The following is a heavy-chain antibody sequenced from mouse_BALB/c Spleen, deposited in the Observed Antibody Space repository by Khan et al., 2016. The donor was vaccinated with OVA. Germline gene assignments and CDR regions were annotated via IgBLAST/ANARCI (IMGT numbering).Heavy chain of an antibody. Sequence: QVQLQQSGAELVKPGASVKLSCKAPGYTFSSYYIYWVKQRPGHGLEWIGGINPGNGDTSFNENFKTKATLTADKSSSTAYMQLSSLTSDDSAVYFCTRSGYANPFAYWGQGTLVTVSA. CDR2: INPGNGDT. J-gene: IGHJ3*01. CDR1: GYTFSSYY. V-gene: IGHV1S81*02. D-gene: IGHD3-2*02. CDR3: TRSGYANPFAY.